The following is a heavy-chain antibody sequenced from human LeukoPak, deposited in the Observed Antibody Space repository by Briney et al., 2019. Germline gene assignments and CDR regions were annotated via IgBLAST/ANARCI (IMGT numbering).Heavy chain of an antibody. D-gene: IGHD2-2*01. V-gene: IGHV3-23*01. Sequence: GGSLRLSCAASGFTFSSSVMGWVRQTPGKGLEWVSAISNSGGSINYADSVKGRFTIYRDNSKNTLYLQMNGLRAEDTAIYYCAKGGYCSSTSCIFDYGGQGTLVTVSS. CDR3: AKGGYCSSTSCIFDY. CDR1: GFTFSSSV. J-gene: IGHJ4*02. CDR2: ISNSGGSI.